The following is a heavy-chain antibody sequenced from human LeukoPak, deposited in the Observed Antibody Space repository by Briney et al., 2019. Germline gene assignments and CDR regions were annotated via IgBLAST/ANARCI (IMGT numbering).Heavy chain of an antibody. V-gene: IGHV4-34*01. CDR2: INHSGST. J-gene: IGHJ5*02. CDR3: ARGKFRAAVHHNWFDP. CDR1: GGSFSGYY. Sequence: SETLPLTCAVYGGSFSGYYWSWIRQPPGKGLEWIGEINHSGSTNYNPSLKSRVTISVDASKNQFSLKLSSVTAADTAVYYCARGKFRAAVHHNWFDPWGQGTLVTVSS. D-gene: IGHD6-13*01.